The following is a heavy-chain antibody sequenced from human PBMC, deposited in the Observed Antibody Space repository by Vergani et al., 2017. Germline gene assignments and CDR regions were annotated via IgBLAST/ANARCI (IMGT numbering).Heavy chain of an antibody. CDR3: ARDRGYAVIWNDMDV. Sequence: QVQLQESGPGLVKPSQTLSLTCTVSGGSLSSNNYYWSWIRQPAGKELEWIGRIYTSGSPNYNPSLKSRVTISIDTSKNQFSLKLRSVTAADTAVYYCARDRGYAVIWNDMDVWGKGATVSVSS. J-gene: IGHJ6*03. D-gene: IGHD1-1*01. CDR2: IYTSGSP. V-gene: IGHV4-61*02. CDR1: GGSLSSNNYY.